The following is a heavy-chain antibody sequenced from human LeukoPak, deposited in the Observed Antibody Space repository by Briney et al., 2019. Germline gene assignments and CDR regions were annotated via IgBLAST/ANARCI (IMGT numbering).Heavy chain of an antibody. CDR1: DGSITNYY. CDR3: ARASLILKGPQELYYFDY. J-gene: IGHJ4*02. V-gene: IGHV4-59*01. Sequence: SETLSLTCTVSDGSITNYYWSWIRQPPGKGLEWIGYIYYSGSTDYNSSLKSRVTISVDMSKNQFSLNLSSVTAADTAVYYCARASLILKGPQELYYFDYWGQGTLVSVSS. D-gene: IGHD3-10*01. CDR2: IYYSGST.